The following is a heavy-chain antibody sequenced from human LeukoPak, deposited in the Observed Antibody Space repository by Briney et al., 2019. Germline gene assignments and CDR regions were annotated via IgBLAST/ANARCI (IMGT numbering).Heavy chain of an antibody. CDR3: ARVLPPLYYFDY. V-gene: IGHV4-59*08. D-gene: IGHD1-14*01. CDR1: GGSISSYS. Sequence: SETLSLTSTVSGGSISSYSWSWIRQPPGKGLEWIGEIYYSGSTSYNPSLKSRVTISVDTSKNQLSLKLSSATAADTAVYYCARVLPPLYYFDYWGQGTLVTVSS. CDR2: IYYSGST. J-gene: IGHJ4*02.